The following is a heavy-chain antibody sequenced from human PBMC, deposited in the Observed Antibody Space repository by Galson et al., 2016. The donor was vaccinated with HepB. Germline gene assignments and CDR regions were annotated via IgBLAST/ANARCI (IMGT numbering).Heavy chain of an antibody. CDR1: GFTFSTHP. D-gene: IGHD2-21*02. CDR3: TREGHTSGHCGYFDS. V-gene: IGHV3-23*01. Sequence: SLRLSCAASGFTFSTHPMAWVRQAPGKGLEWVSTIGANDFRHYDDSVKDGFTISWDNSRNTSYLQMNSLSAEDSAVDYCTREGHTSGHCGYFDSWGQGTLVTVSS. CDR2: IGANDFR. J-gene: IGHJ4*02.